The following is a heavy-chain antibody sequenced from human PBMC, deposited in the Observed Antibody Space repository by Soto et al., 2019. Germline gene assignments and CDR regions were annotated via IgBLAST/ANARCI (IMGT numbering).Heavy chain of an antibody. CDR2: IIPIFGTA. V-gene: IGHV1-69*13. CDR1: GYTFTSYG. D-gene: IGHD1-1*01. CDR3: ATPGYNWNDGFGY. Sequence: QVQLVQSGAEVKNSGASVKVSCKASGYTFTSYGFSWVRQAPGQGLEWMGGIIPIFGTANYAQKFQGRVTITADESTSTAYMELSSLRSEDTAVYYCATPGYNWNDGFGYWGQGTLVTVSS. J-gene: IGHJ4*02.